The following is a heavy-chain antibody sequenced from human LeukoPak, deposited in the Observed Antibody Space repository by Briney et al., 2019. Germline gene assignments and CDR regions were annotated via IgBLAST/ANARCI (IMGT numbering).Heavy chain of an antibody. V-gene: IGHV3-33*01. J-gene: IGHJ4*02. CDR3: ARDLTPGYCSGGSCSGYDYVWGSYRYNPLGY. Sequence: GRSLRLSCAASGFTFSSYGMHWVRQAPGKGLEWVAVIWYDGSNKYYADSVKGRFTISRDNSKNTLYLQVNSLRAEDTAVYYCARDLTPGYCSGGSCSGYDYVWGSYRYNPLGYWGQGTLVTVSS. CDR2: IWYDGSNK. CDR1: GFTFSSYG. D-gene: IGHD3-16*02.